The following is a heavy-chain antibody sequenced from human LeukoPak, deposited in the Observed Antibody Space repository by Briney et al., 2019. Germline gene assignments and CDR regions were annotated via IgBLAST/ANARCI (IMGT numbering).Heavy chain of an antibody. Sequence: GGSLRLSCAASGFTFSKYSMHWVRQDPGKGLVWVSRINSDGRSTSYGDSVKGRFTISRDNAKNTLFLQMSSLRAEDTAIYYCVSGLIPVAGTPTKYWGPGTLVTVSS. J-gene: IGHJ4*02. D-gene: IGHD6-19*01. CDR2: INSDGRST. CDR3: VSGLIPVAGTPTKY. V-gene: IGHV3-74*01. CDR1: GFTFSKYS.